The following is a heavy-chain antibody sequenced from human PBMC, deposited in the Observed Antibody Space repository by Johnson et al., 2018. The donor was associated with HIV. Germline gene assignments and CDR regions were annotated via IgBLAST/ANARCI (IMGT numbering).Heavy chain of an antibody. V-gene: IGHV3-7*04. Sequence: VQLVESGGGLVQPGGSLRLSCAASGFTFSSYWMGWVRQAPGKGLEWVANIKHDGSEKYYVDSLKGRFTISRDNAKNSLYLQMNSRRAEDTAVYYCAKAYCPGCDGFDIWGQGTMVTVSS. CDR3: AKAYCPGCDGFDI. CDR2: IKHDGSEK. CDR1: GFTFSSYW. D-gene: IGHD2-21*01. J-gene: IGHJ3*02.